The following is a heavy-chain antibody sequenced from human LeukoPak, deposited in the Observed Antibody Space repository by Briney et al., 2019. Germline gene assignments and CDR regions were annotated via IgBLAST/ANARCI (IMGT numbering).Heavy chain of an antibody. D-gene: IGHD6-6*01. CDR3: AKIKTIAARTHFDY. CDR1: GFTFRSYA. J-gene: IGHJ4*02. V-gene: IGHV3-23*01. Sequence: GGSLRLSCAASGFTFRSYAMNWGRQAPGKGLEWVSTISGSGDNTYYADSVKGRFTISRDNSKNTLYLQMNSLRAEDTAIYYCAKIKTIAARTHFDYWGQGTLVTVSS. CDR2: ISGSGDNT.